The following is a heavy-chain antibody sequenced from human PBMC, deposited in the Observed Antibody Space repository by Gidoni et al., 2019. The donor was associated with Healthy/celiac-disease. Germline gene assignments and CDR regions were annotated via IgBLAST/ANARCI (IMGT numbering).Heavy chain of an antibody. CDR3: ARDSAQGGNYYGVGDF. CDR1: GVTFSSYG. CDR2: ISGSGDST. Sequence: EVQLLESEGGLIQPGGSLRLSCAASGVTFSSYGLTWVRQAPGTGLEWVSGISGSGDSTFYADSVKGRFTVSRDNSRNTLYLHMNSLRAEDTAIYYCARDSAQGGNYYGVGDFWGQGTLVTVSS. J-gene: IGHJ4*02. V-gene: IGHV3-23*01. D-gene: IGHD3-22*01.